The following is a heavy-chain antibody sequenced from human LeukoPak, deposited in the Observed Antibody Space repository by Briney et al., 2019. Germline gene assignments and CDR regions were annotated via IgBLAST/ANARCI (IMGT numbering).Heavy chain of an antibody. CDR2: ISVYSGNT. V-gene: IGHV1-18*01. J-gene: IGHJ3*02. Sequence: GASVKVSCKAAGYTLTSYGISWVRQAPGQGLEWMGWISVYSGNTNYAQKFRGRVTMTTDTSTNTAYMELTSLRSDDTAVYYCARVREDYGDYPLEGAFDIWGQGTMVTVSS. CDR1: GYTLTSYG. D-gene: IGHD4-17*01. CDR3: ARVREDYGDYPLEGAFDI.